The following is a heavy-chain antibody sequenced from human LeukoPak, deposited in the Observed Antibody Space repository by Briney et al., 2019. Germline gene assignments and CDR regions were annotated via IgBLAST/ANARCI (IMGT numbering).Heavy chain of an antibody. Sequence: SETLSLTCAVYGGSFSGYYWSWIRQPPGKGLEWIGYIYYSGSTNYNPSLKSRVTISVDTSKNQFSLKLSSVTAADTAVYYCARARDSGSYYYYYYMDVWGKGTTVTISS. V-gene: IGHV4-59*01. CDR3: ARARDSGSYYYYYYMDV. D-gene: IGHD1-26*01. CDR2: IYYSGST. J-gene: IGHJ6*03. CDR1: GGSFSGYY.